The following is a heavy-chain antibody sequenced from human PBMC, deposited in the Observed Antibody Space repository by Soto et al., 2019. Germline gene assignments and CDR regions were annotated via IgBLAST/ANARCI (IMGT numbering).Heavy chain of an antibody. CDR2: IYPGDSDT. CDR3: AISSLDSYCSSTSCYGTSAYYYYGMDV. J-gene: IGHJ6*02. V-gene: IGHV5-51*01. Sequence: GESLKISCKGSGYSFTSYWIGWVRQMPGKGLEWMGIIYPGDSDTRYSPSFQGQVTISADKSISTAYLQWSSLKASDTAMYYCAISSLDSYCSSTSCYGTSAYYYYGMDVWGQGTTVTVSS. CDR1: GYSFTSYW. D-gene: IGHD2-2*01.